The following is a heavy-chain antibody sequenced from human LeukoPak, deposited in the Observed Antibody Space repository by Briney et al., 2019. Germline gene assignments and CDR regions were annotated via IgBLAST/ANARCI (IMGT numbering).Heavy chain of an antibody. J-gene: IGHJ5*02. CDR3: TTDVSSYDFWSGYYSGS. V-gene: IGHV3-15*01. CDR1: GFTFSNAW. CDR2: IKSKTDGGTT. Sequence: GGSLRLSCAASGFTFSNAWMSWVRQAPGKGLEWVGRIKSKTDGGTTDCAAPVKGRFTISRDDSKNTLCLQMNSLKTEDTAVYYCTTDVSSYDFWSGYYSGSWGQGTLVTVSS. D-gene: IGHD3-3*01.